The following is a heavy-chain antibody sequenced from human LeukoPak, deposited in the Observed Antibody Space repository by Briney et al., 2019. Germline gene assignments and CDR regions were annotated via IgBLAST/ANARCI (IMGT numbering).Heavy chain of an antibody. CDR2: IYTSGST. CDR3: ARGYYYDSSAPAGGDAFDI. Sequence: SETLSLTCTVSGGSISSGSYYWSWIRQPAGKGLEWIGRIYTSGSTNYNPSLKSRVTISVDTSKNQFSLKLSSVTAADTAVYYCARGYYYDSSAPAGGDAFDIWGQGTMVTVSS. CDR1: GGSISSGSYY. V-gene: IGHV4-61*02. D-gene: IGHD3-22*01. J-gene: IGHJ3*02.